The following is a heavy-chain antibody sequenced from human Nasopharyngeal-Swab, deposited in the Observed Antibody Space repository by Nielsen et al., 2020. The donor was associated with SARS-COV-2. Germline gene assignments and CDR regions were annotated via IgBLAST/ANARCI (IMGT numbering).Heavy chain of an antibody. CDR3: AKAGGYYYGSGRLYSDY. CDR2: ISGTGTST. Sequence: GESLKISCAASGFTFNTYAMTWVRQAPGKGLEWVSAISGTGTSTYYADSVKGRFTISRDNSKNTMFLQMTRLRADDTAVYYCAKAGGYYYGSGRLYSDYWGQGTLVTVSS. CDR1: GFTFNTYA. D-gene: IGHD3-10*01. J-gene: IGHJ4*02. V-gene: IGHV3-23*01.